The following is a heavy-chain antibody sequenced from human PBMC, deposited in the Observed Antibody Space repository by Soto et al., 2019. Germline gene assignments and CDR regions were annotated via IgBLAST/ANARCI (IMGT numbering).Heavy chain of an antibody. D-gene: IGHD3-10*01. V-gene: IGHV3-53*01. CDR2: IYSGGTT. Sequence: PGGSLRLSCAASGFTVSNNYMSWVRQAPGKGLEWVSHIYSGGTTYYRDSVKGRFTISRDNSKNTLYLHMNSLRVEDTAVYYCARDQFFGSASSNNRYSYFYGLDVWGQGTTVTVSS. CDR1: GFTVSNNY. CDR3: ARDQFFGSASSNNRYSYFYGLDV. J-gene: IGHJ6*02.